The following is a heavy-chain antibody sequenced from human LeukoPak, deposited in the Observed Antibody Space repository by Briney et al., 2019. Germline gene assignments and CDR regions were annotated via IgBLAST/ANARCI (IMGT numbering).Heavy chain of an antibody. Sequence: ASVKVSCKASGYTFTSYGISWVRQAPGQGLEWMGWISAYNGNTNYAQKLQGRVTMTTDTSTSTAYMELRSLRSDDTAVYYCAREFLGSSWSYFDYWGQGTLVTVSS. V-gene: IGHV1-18*04. CDR3: AREFLGSSWSYFDY. D-gene: IGHD6-13*01. CDR1: GYTFTSYG. CDR2: ISAYNGNT. J-gene: IGHJ4*02.